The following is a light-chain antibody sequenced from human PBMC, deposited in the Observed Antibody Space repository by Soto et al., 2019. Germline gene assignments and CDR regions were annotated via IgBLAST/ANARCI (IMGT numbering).Light chain of an antibody. V-gene: IGKV3-20*01. CDR3: QHYRTS. CDR1: QSVSSSY. CDR2: GAS. J-gene: IGKJ4*01. Sequence: EIVLTQSPGTLSLSPGERATLSCRASQSVSSSYLAWYQQKPGQAPRLLIYGASSRATGIPDRFSVSGSGTDFTLTITRLEPEDFAVYYCQHYRTSFGGGTKMEIK.